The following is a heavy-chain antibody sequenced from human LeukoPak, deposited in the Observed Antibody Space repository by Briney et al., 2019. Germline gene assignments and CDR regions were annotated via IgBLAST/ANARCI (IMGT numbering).Heavy chain of an antibody. V-gene: IGHV1-2*02. J-gene: IGHJ5*02. Sequence: GASVKVSCKASGYTFTGYYMHWVRQAPGQGLEWMGWINPNSGGTNYAQKFQGRVTMARDTSISTAYMELSRLRSDDTAVYYCARTLDSGYYYGRWINWFDPWGQGTLVTVSS. CDR2: INPNSGGT. CDR1: GYTFTGYY. CDR3: ARTLDSGYYYGRWINWFDP. D-gene: IGHD3-22*01.